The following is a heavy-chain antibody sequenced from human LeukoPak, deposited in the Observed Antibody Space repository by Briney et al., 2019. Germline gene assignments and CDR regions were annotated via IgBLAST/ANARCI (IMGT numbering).Heavy chain of an antibody. D-gene: IGHD3-3*01. CDR1: GGSFSGYY. CDR2: INHSGST. Sequence: TSETLSLTCAVYGGSFSGYYWSWIRQPPGKGLEWIGEINHSGSTNYNPSLKSRVTISVDTSKNQFSLKLSSVTAADTAVYYCARGPPIFGVVIIGYYGMDVWGQGTTVTVSS. J-gene: IGHJ6*02. V-gene: IGHV4-34*01. CDR3: ARGPPIFGVVIIGYYGMDV.